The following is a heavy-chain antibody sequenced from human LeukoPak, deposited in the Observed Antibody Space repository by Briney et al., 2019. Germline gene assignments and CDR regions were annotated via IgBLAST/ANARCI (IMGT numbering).Heavy chain of an antibody. CDR2: IRQDGSEK. J-gene: IGHJ3*02. V-gene: IGHV3-7*03. CDR1: GFTFSSYW. Sequence: GGSLRLSCAASGFTFSSYWMIWVRQAPGKGLEWVTNIRQDGSEKYYVASVRGRFTISRDNAKNSLYLQMNSLRAEDTALYYCARGRTDAFDIWGQGTMVTVSS. CDR3: ARGRTDAFDI.